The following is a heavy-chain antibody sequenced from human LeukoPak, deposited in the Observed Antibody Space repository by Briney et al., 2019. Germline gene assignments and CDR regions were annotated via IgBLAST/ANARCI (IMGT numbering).Heavy chain of an antibody. D-gene: IGHD1-26*01. CDR3: AKAEYSGSFVFDY. V-gene: IGHV3-53*01. J-gene: IGHJ4*02. CDR1: GFTVSSNY. Sequence: GGSLRLSCAASGFTVSSNYMSWVRQAPGKGLEWVSVIYSGGSTYYADSVKGRFTISRDNSKNTLYLQMNSLRAEDAALYYCAKAEYSGSFVFDYWGQGTLVTVSS. CDR2: IYSGGST.